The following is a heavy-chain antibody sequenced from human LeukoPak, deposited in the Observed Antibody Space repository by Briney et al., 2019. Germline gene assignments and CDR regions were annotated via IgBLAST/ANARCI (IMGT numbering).Heavy chain of an antibody. V-gene: IGHV5-51*01. CDR3: ARHPELNYYDSSGYGAFDI. CDR2: IYPGDSDT. CDR1: GYSFTSYW. D-gene: IGHD3-22*01. Sequence: GESVKISCKGSGYSFTSYWIGWVRQMPGKGLEWMGIIYPGDSDTRYSPSFQGQVTLSADKSISTGYLQWSSLKASDTAMYYCARHPELNYYDSSGYGAFDIWGQGTMVTVSS. J-gene: IGHJ3*02.